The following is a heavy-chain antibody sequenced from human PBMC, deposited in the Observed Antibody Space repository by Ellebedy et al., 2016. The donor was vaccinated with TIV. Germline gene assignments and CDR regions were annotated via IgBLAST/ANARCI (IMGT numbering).Heavy chain of an antibody. V-gene: IGHV3-48*01. CDR1: GFTFSSYP. CDR2: ISSSGRSI. Sequence: GGSLRLSCAASGFTFSSYPMNWVRQAPGKGLEWVSYISSSGRSIYYADSVKGRFTISRDNAKNSVFLQMDSLRAEDTAVYYCATQHYDIDYWGQGTLVTVSS. D-gene: IGHD4-17*01. J-gene: IGHJ4*02. CDR3: ATQHYDIDY.